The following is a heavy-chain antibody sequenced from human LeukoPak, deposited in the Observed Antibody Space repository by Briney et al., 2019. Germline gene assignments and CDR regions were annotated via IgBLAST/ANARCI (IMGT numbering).Heavy chain of an antibody. Sequence: ASVTVSCTASGYTLTSHALTWVRQAPGQGLEWMGWINTITGNPTYAPGFTGRFVFSLDTSVSTAYLQISSLKAEDTAVYYCVREIKVAAFDHWGQGTLVTVST. D-gene: IGHD6-19*01. CDR3: VREIKVAAFDH. CDR2: INTITGNP. J-gene: IGHJ4*02. CDR1: GYTLTSHA. V-gene: IGHV7-4-1*02.